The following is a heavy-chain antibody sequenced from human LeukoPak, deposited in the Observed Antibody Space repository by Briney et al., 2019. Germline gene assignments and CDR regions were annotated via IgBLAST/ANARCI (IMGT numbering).Heavy chain of an antibody. CDR3: ARVRTVDNVWYDIDY. J-gene: IGHJ4*02. Sequence: GGSLRLSCAASGFTFSNYWMTWVRQAPGVGLEWVATIKQDGSDSYYVDSVKGRFTISRDNAKNSLYLQMSDLRAEDSAIFYCARVRTVDNVWYDIDYWGQGTLVTVSS. D-gene: IGHD1-1*01. CDR1: GFTFSNYW. CDR2: IKQDGSDS. V-gene: IGHV3-7*01.